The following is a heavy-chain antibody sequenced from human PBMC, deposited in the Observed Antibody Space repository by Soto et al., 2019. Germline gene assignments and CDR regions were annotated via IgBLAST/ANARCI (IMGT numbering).Heavy chain of an antibody. D-gene: IGHD3-10*01. CDR2: ITGGGANT. J-gene: IGHJ4*02. V-gene: IGHV3-23*01. Sequence: GGSLRLSCAASGLTFSSYSMNWVRQAPGTGLEWVSTITGGGANTYYADSVKGRFTVSRDNSKNTLYLQMNSPRAEDTAVYYCANSYMGSGHSFDYWGQGTLVTVSS. CDR3: ANSYMGSGHSFDY. CDR1: GLTFSSYS.